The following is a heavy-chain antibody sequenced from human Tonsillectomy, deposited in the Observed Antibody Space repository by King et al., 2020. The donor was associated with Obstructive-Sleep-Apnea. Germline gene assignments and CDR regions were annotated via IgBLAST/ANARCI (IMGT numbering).Heavy chain of an antibody. Sequence: LQLQESGPGLVKPSETLSLTCTVSGVSISSSSYYWGWIRQPPGKGLEGSGSIYYSGSTYYNPSLKSRVTISLDTSKNQFSLKLTSVTAADTAVYYCAKDGYYDSSGYFPWGQGTLVTVSS. V-gene: IGHV4-39*07. J-gene: IGHJ5*02. CDR1: GVSISSSSYY. D-gene: IGHD3-22*01. CDR2: IYYSGST. CDR3: AKDGYYDSSGYFP.